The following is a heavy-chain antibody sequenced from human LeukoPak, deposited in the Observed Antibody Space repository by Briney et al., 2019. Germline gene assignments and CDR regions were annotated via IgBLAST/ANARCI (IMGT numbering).Heavy chain of an antibody. CDR3: ARFRYYYDSSGYYSDRYYYYYYMDV. V-gene: IGHV3-48*03. CDR1: GVTFRSDT. D-gene: IGHD3-22*01. Sequence: GGSLRLSCAASGVTFRSDTLNWVRQAPGKGLEWVSYISSSGSTIYYADSVKGRFTISRDNAKNSLYLQMNSLRAEDTAVYYCARFRYYYDSSGYYSDRYYYYYYMDVWGKGTTVTISS. J-gene: IGHJ6*03. CDR2: ISSSGSTI.